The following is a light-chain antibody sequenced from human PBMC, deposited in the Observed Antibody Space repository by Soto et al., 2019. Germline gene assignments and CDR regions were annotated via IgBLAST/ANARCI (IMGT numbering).Light chain of an antibody. J-gene: IGKJ5*01. CDR2: DAS. CDR1: QNIRSS. V-gene: IGKV3-11*01. Sequence: EVVMTQSPASLSASPGERVTLSCRASQNIRSSLAWYQQRPGQAPRLLIYDASTRATGIPPRFSGGGSGTEFTLTIGSLEPEDFAVYYCQQRSNWPPSITVGQGTRLEIK. CDR3: QQRSNWPPSIT.